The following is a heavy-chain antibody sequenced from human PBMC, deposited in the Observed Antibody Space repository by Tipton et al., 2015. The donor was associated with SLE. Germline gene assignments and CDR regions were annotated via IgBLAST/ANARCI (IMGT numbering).Heavy chain of an antibody. CDR2: IYYSGNT. D-gene: IGHD2-15*01. V-gene: IGHV4-39*07. Sequence: TLSLTCTVSGGSISSSSYYWGWIRQPPGKGLEWIGSIYYSGNTYYNPSLKSRVTISVDTSKNQFSLKLSSVTAADTAVYYCARGVSVADIDYFDYWGQGTLVTVSS. CDR1: GGSISSSSYY. CDR3: ARGVSVADIDYFDY. J-gene: IGHJ4*02.